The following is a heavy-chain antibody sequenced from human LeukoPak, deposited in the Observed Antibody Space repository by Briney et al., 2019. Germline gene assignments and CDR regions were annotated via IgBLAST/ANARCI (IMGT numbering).Heavy chain of an antibody. Sequence: SVKVSCKASGFTFTSSAVQWVRQARGQRLEWIGWIVVGSGNTNYAQKFQERVTITRDMSTSTAYMELSSLRSEDTAVYYCAAGPDYYDSSGYSYYFDYWGQGTLVTVSS. J-gene: IGHJ4*02. CDR2: IVVGSGNT. V-gene: IGHV1-58*01. D-gene: IGHD3-22*01. CDR1: GFTFTSSA. CDR3: AAGPDYYDSSGYSYYFDY.